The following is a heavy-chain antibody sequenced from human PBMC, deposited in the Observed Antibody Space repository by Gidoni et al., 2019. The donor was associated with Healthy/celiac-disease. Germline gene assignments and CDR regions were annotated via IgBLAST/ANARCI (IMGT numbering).Heavy chain of an antibody. J-gene: IGHJ6*02. CDR1: GGSISSYY. Sequence: QVQLQESGPGLVKPSETLSLTCTVPGGSISSYYWSWIRQPPGKGLEWIGYIYYSGSTNYNPSLKSRVTISVDTSKNQFSLKLSSVTAADTAVYYCARDSGGDDFWSGYYVYGMDVWGQGTTVTVSS. CDR3: ARDSGGDDFWSGYYVYGMDV. CDR2: IYYSGST. D-gene: IGHD3-3*01. V-gene: IGHV4-59*01.